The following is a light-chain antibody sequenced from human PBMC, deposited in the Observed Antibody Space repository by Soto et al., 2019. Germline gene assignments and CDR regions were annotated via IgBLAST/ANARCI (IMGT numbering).Light chain of an antibody. Sequence: EIVLTQSPGTLSLSPGERATLSCRASQSVSSSYLAWYQQKPGQAPRLLIYGASSRATGIPYRVSGSGSGTDFTLTISRLEPEDFAVYYCQQYGSSPLTFGGGTKVEIK. CDR2: GAS. CDR1: QSVSSSY. CDR3: QQYGSSPLT. J-gene: IGKJ4*01. V-gene: IGKV3-20*01.